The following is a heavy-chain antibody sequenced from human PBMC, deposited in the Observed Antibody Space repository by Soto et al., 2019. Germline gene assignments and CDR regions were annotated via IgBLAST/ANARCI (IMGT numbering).Heavy chain of an antibody. D-gene: IGHD1-26*01. V-gene: IGHV3-7*01. CDR2: IKQDGSEE. J-gene: IGHJ4*02. CDR3: ARVVGATNTLHN. Sequence: EVQLVESGGGLVQPGGSLRLSCVASRFPFSGHWMSWVRQAPGKGLEWVANIKQDGSEEHYVDSVKGRFTVSRDNAKNSLHLQMNSLRAEDTAVYYCARVVGATNTLHNWGQGTLVTVSS. CDR1: RFPFSGHW.